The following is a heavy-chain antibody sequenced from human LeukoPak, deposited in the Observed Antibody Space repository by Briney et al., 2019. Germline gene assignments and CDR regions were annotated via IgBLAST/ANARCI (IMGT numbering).Heavy chain of an antibody. D-gene: IGHD3-16*01. J-gene: IGHJ4*02. Sequence: GGSLRLSCAASGFTFSDYYMTWIRQAPGKGLEWVAVIWFDGSNKYYADSVKGRFTISRDNSKDTLYLQMNSLRAEDTAVYYRARAVGPFDYWGQGTVVTVSS. CDR1: GFTFSDYY. CDR2: IWFDGSNK. V-gene: IGHV3-33*08. CDR3: ARAVGPFDY.